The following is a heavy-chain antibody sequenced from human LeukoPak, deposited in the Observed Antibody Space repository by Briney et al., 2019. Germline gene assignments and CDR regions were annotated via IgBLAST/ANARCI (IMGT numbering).Heavy chain of an antibody. CDR1: GLPMRSYY. Sequence: PSDPLSLPCAVWGLPMRSYYWSWIRQSTGKGLEWIAYIYHSGNTNYTPSFKSRVTISVETSNNQFSLKLTTVTAADTAIYYCARQPSGAAAFDIWGQGTMVTVSS. CDR3: ARQPSGAAAFDI. D-gene: IGHD6-13*01. CDR2: IYHSGNT. V-gene: IGHV4-59*08. J-gene: IGHJ3*02.